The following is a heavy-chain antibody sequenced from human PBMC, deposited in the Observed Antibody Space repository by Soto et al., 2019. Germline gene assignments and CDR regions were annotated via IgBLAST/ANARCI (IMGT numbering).Heavy chain of an antibody. CDR1: GGTFSSYT. CDR3: ARDMVPNYYDSSGYSVY. D-gene: IGHD3-22*01. V-gene: IGHV1-69*04. Sequence: SVKVSCKASGGTFSSYTISWVRQAPGQGLEWMGRIITILGIANYAQKFQGRVTITADKSTSTAYMELSSLRSEDTAVYYCARDMVPNYYDSSGYSVYWGQGTLVTVSS. CDR2: IITILGIA. J-gene: IGHJ4*02.